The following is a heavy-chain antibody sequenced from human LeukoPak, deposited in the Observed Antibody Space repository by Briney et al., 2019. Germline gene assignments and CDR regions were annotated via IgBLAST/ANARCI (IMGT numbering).Heavy chain of an antibody. CDR2: IWNDGSKK. CDR1: GFIFSSYG. D-gene: IGHD4/OR15-4a*01. Sequence: GGSLTPSCAVSGFIFSSYGMDWVRQAPGRGRGWVAVIWNDGSKKYYEDSVKGRFTISRDNSKNTLYLQMNILRAEETAVYYCARDQGAGGMDVWGQGTTVTDSS. V-gene: IGHV3-33*01. CDR3: ARDQGAGGMDV. J-gene: IGHJ6*01.